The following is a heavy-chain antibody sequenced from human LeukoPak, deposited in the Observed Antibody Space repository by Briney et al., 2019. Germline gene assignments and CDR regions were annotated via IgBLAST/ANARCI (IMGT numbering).Heavy chain of an antibody. J-gene: IGHJ4*02. CDR2: IYYSGST. Sequence: SETLSLTCTVSGGSISSSSYYWGWIRQPPGKGLEWIGSIYYSGSTYYNPSLKSRVTISVDTSKNQFSLKLSSVTAADTAVYYCARQGFYYYDSSGYHYDYWGQGTLVTVSS. D-gene: IGHD3-22*01. CDR3: ARQGFYYYDSSGYHYDY. CDR1: GGSISSSSYY. V-gene: IGHV4-39*01.